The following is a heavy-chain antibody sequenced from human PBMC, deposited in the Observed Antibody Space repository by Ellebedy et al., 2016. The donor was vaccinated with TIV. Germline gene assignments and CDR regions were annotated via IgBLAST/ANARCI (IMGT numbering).Heavy chain of an antibody. CDR2: ISSSGSTI. D-gene: IGHD4-23*01. CDR1: GFTFSDYF. J-gene: IGHJ4*02. V-gene: IGHV3-11*01. Sequence: PGGSLRLSCAASGFTFSDYFMSWIRQAPGKGLEWVSYISSSGSTIYYADSVKGRFTISRDNAKDSLYLQVNSLRAEDTAVYYCARAFGDDYGGNSDYWGQGTLVTVSS. CDR3: ARAFGDDYGGNSDY.